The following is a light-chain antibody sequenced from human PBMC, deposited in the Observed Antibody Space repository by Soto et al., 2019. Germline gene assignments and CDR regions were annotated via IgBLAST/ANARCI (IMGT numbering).Light chain of an antibody. CDR3: QHPKWA. Sequence: DIQMTQSPSSMSASVGDRVAITCRASLPISNYLAWYQQRPGRAPQLLIYAASALQTGVPSRFSGSGSGTDFTLTITSLQPEDFGTYYCQHPKWAFGQGTKVDNK. J-gene: IGKJ1*01. CDR2: AAS. V-gene: IGKV1-12*01. CDR1: LPISNY.